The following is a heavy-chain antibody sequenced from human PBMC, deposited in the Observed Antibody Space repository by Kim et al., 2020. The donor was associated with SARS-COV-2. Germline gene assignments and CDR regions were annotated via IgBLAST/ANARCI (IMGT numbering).Heavy chain of an antibody. J-gene: IGHJ4*01. Sequence: SETLSLTCTVSGGSISGSTSYWGWIRQPPGKGLEWIGSIFYSGSTYYNPSLRSRVPISVHTSTTQFSLKLNSVTAADTAVYYCASLVIAEHFDYWGHGTL. CDR1: GGSISGSTSY. V-gene: IGHV4-39*01. D-gene: IGHD6-13*01. CDR3: ASLVIAEHFDY. CDR2: IFYSGST.